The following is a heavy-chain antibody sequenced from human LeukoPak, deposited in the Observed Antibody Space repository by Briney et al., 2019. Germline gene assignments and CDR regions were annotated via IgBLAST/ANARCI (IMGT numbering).Heavy chain of an antibody. J-gene: IGHJ4*02. V-gene: IGHV4-34*01. Sequence: SETLSLTCAVYGENFSIYFYSWIRQPPGKGLEWIGEINHGGSTSYNPSLKSRVTISVDTSKNQFSLRLSSVTAADTAMYYCARPGLAYCGADCHSTEGYYFDYWSQGTLVTVSS. CDR3: ARPGLAYCGADCHSTEGYYFDY. D-gene: IGHD2-21*01. CDR1: GENFSIYF. CDR2: INHGGST.